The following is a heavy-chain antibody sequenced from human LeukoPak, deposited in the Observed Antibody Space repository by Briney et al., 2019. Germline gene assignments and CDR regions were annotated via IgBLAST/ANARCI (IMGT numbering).Heavy chain of an antibody. CDR1: GGSISSSSYY. Sequence: PSETLSLTCTVSGGSISSSSYYWGWIRQPPGKGLEWVSTISGGDGTTHYADSVKGRFTISRDNSKNTLYLQMTSLRADDTAVYYCVKDCGKLFYRPFDYWGQGILVTVSS. CDR3: VKDCGKLFYRPFDY. V-gene: IGHV3-23*01. D-gene: IGHD3-10*01. J-gene: IGHJ4*02. CDR2: ISGGDGTT.